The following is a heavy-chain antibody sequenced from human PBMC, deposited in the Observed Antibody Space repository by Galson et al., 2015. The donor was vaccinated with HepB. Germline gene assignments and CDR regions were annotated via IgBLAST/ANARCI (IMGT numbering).Heavy chain of an antibody. CDR1: GYTLTELS. J-gene: IGHJ5*02. V-gene: IGHV1-24*01. CDR2: FDPEDGET. D-gene: IGHD3-16*01. Sequence: SVKVSCKVSGYTLTELSMHWVRQAPGKGLEWMGGFDPEDGETIYAQKFQGRVTMTEDTSTDTAYMELSSLRSEDTAVYYCAPWGGSGLGNWFDPWGQGTLVTVSS. CDR3: APWGGSGLGNWFDP.